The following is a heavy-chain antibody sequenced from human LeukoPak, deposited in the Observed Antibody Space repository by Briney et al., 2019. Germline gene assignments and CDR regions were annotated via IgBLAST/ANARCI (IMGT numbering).Heavy chain of an antibody. Sequence: GGSLRLSCAASGLTFSSYWMSWVRQAPGKGLEWVANIKQDGSEKYYVDSVKGRFTISRDNAKNSLYLQMNSLRAEDTAVYYCARGILTGITDYWGQGTLVTVSS. CDR2: IKQDGSEK. J-gene: IGHJ4*02. CDR3: ARGILTGITDY. CDR1: GLTFSSYW. V-gene: IGHV3-7*03. D-gene: IGHD3-9*01.